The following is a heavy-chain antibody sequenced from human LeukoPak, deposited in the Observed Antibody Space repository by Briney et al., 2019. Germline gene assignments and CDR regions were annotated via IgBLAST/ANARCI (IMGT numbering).Heavy chain of an antibody. D-gene: IGHD2-15*01. V-gene: IGHV3-33*06. Sequence: PGGSLRLSCAASGFSFSSYGMHWVRQAPGKGLEWVALIWYDGSNKYYADSVKGRFTVSRDNSKNTLFLQVNSLRAEDTAVYYCAKVGGVGVLYFDYWGQGTRVTVSS. CDR1: GFSFSSYG. J-gene: IGHJ4*02. CDR2: IWYDGSNK. CDR3: AKVGGVGVLYFDY.